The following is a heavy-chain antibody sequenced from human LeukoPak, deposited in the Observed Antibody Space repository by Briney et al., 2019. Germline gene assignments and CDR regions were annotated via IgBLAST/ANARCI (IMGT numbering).Heavy chain of an antibody. J-gene: IGHJ3*02. CDR2: IYYSGST. V-gene: IGHV4-39*01. CDR1: GGSVSSTTYF. Sequence: PSETLSLTCTVSGGSVSSTTYFWGWIRQPPGKGLEWIVSIYYSGSTCYNPSLKSRVTISVDTSKNQFSLKLSSLTAADTAVYYCARHSASAMLREVNDGFDIWRQGTVVTVS. CDR3: ARHSASAMLREVNDGFDI. D-gene: IGHD3-10*01.